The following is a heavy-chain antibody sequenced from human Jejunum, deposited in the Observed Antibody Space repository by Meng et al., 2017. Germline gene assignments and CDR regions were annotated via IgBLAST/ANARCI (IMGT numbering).Heavy chain of an antibody. D-gene: IGHD2-2*01. CDR3: ARAIGVVIMEADY. CDR1: GYTFTNYA. J-gene: IGHJ4*02. CDR2: INAGNGDT. V-gene: IGHV1-3*01. Sequence: QVQLGKSGAEVKKPGASVKVSCKASGYTFTNYAMNWVRQAPGQRPEWMGWINAGNGDTKYLQKFQGRVTITRDTSASTAYMELSSLRSEDTAVYYCARAIGVVIMEADYWGQGTLVTVSS.